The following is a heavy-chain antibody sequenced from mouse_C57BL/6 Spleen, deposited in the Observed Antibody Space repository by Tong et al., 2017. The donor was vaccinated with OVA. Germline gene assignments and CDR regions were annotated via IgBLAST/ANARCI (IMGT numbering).Heavy chain of an antibody. V-gene: IGHV5-6*01. J-gene: IGHJ2*01. CDR3: ARHYSNYCDY. CDR1: GFTFSSYG. D-gene: IGHD2-5*01. CDR2: ISSGGSYT. Sequence: EVQLQESGGDLVKPGGSLKLSCAASGFTFSSYGMSWVRQTPDKRLEWVATISSGGSYTYYPDSVKGRFTISRDNAKNTLYLQMSSLKSEDSAMYYCARHYSNYCDYWGQGTTLRVAS.